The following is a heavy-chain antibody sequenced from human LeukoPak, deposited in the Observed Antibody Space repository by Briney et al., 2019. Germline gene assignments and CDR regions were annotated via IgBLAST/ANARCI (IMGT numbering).Heavy chain of an antibody. CDR1: GGSISSYY. J-gene: IGHJ3*02. V-gene: IGHV4-59*01. Sequence: SETLSLTCTVSGGSISSYYWSWIRQPPGKGLEWIGYIYYSGSTNYNPSLKSRVTISVDTSKNQSSLKLSSVTAADTAVYYCARVPSIAARPVAFDIWGQGTMVTVSS. D-gene: IGHD6-6*01. CDR3: ARVPSIAARPVAFDI. CDR2: IYYSGST.